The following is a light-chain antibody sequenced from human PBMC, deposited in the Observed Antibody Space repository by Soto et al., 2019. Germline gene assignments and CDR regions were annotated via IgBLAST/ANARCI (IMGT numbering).Light chain of an antibody. V-gene: IGKV1-5*03. CDR2: GAS. J-gene: IGKJ1*01. Sequence: DIQMTQSPSTLSASVGDRVTITCRASQTISNWLAWYQQKTGKAPKLLIHGASSLESWVPSRFSGSGSGTEFTLTISSLQPDDFATYYCQHYNSYSGTFGQGTKVEIK. CDR3: QHYNSYSGT. CDR1: QTISNW.